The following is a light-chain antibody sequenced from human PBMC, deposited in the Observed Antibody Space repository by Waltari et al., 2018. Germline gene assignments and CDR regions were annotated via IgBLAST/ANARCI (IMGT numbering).Light chain of an antibody. J-gene: IGKJ1*01. CDR2: DAS. CDR1: QSVGRS. CDR3: QMYVSLPAT. V-gene: IGKV3-20*01. Sequence: EIVLTQSPGTLSLSPGERATLSCRASQSVGRSLAWYQQKPGQAPRLLIYDASSWATGIPDRFSGSGSGTDFSLTISRLEPEDFAVYYCQMYVSLPATFGQGTKVEIK.